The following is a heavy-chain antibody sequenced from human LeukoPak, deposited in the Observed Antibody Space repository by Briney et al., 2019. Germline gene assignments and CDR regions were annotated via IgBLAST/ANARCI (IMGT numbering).Heavy chain of an antibody. V-gene: IGHV1-69*05. J-gene: IGHJ3*02. Sequence: SVKVSCKASGGTFSSYAISWVRQAPGQGLEWMGGIIPIFGTANYAQKFRGRVTITTDESTSTAYMELSSLRSEDTAVCYCAREIGGSYRDAFDIWGQGTMVTVSS. CDR3: AREIGGSYRDAFDI. D-gene: IGHD1-26*01. CDR2: IIPIFGTA. CDR1: GGTFSSYA.